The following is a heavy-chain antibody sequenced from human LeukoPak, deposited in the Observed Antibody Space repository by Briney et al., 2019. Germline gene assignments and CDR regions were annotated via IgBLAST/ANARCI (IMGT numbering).Heavy chain of an antibody. V-gene: IGHV4-4*07. CDR1: GGSISSYY. J-gene: IGHJ4*02. D-gene: IGHD1-26*01. CDR2: VYTSGST. Sequence: SETLSLTCTVSGGSISSYYWSWIRQPPGKGLEWIGRVYTSGSTNYNPSFKSRVTISVDTSKNQFSLKLSSVTAADTAVYYCASGAESRSYFDYWGQGTLVTVSS. CDR3: ASGAESRSYFDY.